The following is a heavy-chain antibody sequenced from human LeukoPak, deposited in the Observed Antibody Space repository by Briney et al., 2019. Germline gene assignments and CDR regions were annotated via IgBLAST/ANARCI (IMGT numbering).Heavy chain of an antibody. CDR3: AFHSGSYTQENFDY. CDR1: GGTFSSYT. V-gene: IGHV1-69*02. D-gene: IGHD1-26*01. J-gene: IGHJ4*02. Sequence: SVKVSCKASGGTFSSYTISWVRRAPGQGLEWMGRIIPILGIANYAQKFQGRVTITADKSTSTAYMELSSLRSEDTAVYYCAFHSGSYTQENFDYWGQGTLVTVSS. CDR2: IIPILGIA.